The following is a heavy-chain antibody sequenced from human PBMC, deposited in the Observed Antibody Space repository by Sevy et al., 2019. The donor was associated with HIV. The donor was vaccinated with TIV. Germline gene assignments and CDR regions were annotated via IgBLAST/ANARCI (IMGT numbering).Heavy chain of an antibody. Sequence: GGSLRLSCAASGFTFSNAWMSWVRQAPGKGLEWVGRIKSKTDGGTTDYAAPVKDRFTISRDDSKNTLYLQMNSLKTEDTAVYYCTTGMRNTKFDYWGQGTLVTVSS. CDR2: IKSKTDGGTT. D-gene: IGHD3-3*01. CDR3: TTGMRNTKFDY. CDR1: GFTFSNAW. V-gene: IGHV3-15*01. J-gene: IGHJ4*02.